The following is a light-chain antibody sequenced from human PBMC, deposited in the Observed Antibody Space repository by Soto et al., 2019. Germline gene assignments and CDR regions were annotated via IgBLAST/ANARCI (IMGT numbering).Light chain of an antibody. CDR3: QQLNSFPFI. Sequence: DIQLIQSPSFLSASVGDRVTITCRASHAIDTYLAWYQQKPGKAPKLLIYATSLLQSGVPSRFSGSGSGTEFTLTIISLQPEDFASYYCQQLNSFPFIFGQGTRLEIK. J-gene: IGKJ5*01. CDR1: HAIDTY. CDR2: ATS. V-gene: IGKV1-9*01.